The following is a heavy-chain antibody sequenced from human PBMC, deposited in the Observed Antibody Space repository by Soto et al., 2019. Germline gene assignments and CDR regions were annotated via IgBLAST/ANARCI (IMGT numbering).Heavy chain of an antibody. CDR2: IIPIFGTA. D-gene: IGHD5-12*01. CDR1: GGTFSNYA. V-gene: IGHV1-69*13. Sequence: GASVKVSCKASGGTFSNYAINWVRQAPGQGLEWMGGIIPIFGTANYAQKFQGRVTITADESTSTAYMELSSLRSEDTAVYYCARDHGYGTIGHFDYWGQGTLVTVSS. CDR3: ARDHGYGTIGHFDY. J-gene: IGHJ4*02.